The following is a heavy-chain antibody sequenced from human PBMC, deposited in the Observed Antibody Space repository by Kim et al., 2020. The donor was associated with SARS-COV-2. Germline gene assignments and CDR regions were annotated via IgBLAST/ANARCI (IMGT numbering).Heavy chain of an antibody. D-gene: IGHD6-13*01. V-gene: IGHV3-9*01. J-gene: IGHJ4*02. CDR3: AKKAAAGTVFDY. Sequence: GYADSVKGRFTISRDNAKNSLYLQMNSLRAEDTALYYCAKKAAAGTVFDYWGQGTLVTVSS.